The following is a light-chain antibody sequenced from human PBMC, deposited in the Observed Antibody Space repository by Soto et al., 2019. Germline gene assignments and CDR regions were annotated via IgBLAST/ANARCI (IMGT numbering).Light chain of an antibody. CDR3: QQYGNSLA. V-gene: IGKV3-20*01. Sequence: ENVLTQSPGTLSLSPGASATLSCRASQSVSINYLAWYQQKPGQAPRLLIYGASIRASGIPDRFSGSGSGTDFTLTISRLEPEDFAVYYCQQYGNSLAFGQGTKLEIK. CDR1: QSVSINY. CDR2: GAS. J-gene: IGKJ2*01.